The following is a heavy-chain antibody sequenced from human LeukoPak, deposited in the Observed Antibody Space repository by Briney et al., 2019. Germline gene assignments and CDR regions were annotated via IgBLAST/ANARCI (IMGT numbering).Heavy chain of an antibody. Sequence: SETLSLTCTAYGGSFSGYYWSWIRQPLGEGLEWIGEINHRGNSNYNPSLKSRVTISLDTSKNQFSLKLTSVTAADTAVYYCTREGYDILTGDYIVDWGQGTLVTVSS. CDR3: TREGYDILTGDYIVD. V-gene: IGHV4-34*01. D-gene: IGHD3-9*01. J-gene: IGHJ4*02. CDR2: INHRGNS. CDR1: GGSFSGYY.